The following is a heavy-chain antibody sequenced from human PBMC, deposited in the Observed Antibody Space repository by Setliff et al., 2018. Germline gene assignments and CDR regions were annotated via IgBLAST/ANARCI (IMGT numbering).Heavy chain of an antibody. J-gene: IGHJ5*02. V-gene: IGHV4-39*01. D-gene: IGHD2-15*01. CDR1: GGSVSNSGFF. CDR3: GRGFSRIEGWGNWFDP. Sequence: SETLSLTCTVSGGSVSNSGFFWGWLRQAPGKGLEWIGNIYDSGTSNYNASLKSRLIITRDTSKNQISLKLTSVTAADTAVYYCGRGFSRIEGWGNWFDPWGQGILVTVSS. CDR2: IYDSGTS.